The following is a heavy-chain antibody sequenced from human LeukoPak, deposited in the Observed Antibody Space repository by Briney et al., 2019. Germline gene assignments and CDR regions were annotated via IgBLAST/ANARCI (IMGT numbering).Heavy chain of an antibody. CDR1: GFTFSSYS. D-gene: IGHD3-10*01. V-gene: IGHV3-48*04. Sequence: GGSLRLSCAASGFTFSSYSMNWVRQAPGKGLEWVSYISSSSSTIYYADSVKGRFTISRDNAKNTLYLQMNSLRGEDTAVYHCARERSGSFDYWGQGTLVTVSS. CDR2: ISSSSSTI. J-gene: IGHJ4*02. CDR3: ARERSGSFDY.